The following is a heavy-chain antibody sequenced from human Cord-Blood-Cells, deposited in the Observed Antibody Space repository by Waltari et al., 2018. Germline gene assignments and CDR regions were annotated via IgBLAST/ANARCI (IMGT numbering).Heavy chain of an antibody. D-gene: IGHD3-10*01. Sequence: QVQLVQSGAEVKKPASSVKVSCKASGGTFSSYALSWVRQATGQGLEWMGGIIPIFGTANYAQKFQGRVTITADESTSTAYMELSSLRSEDTAVYYCARGFPMVRGEWPGYYFDYWGQGTLVTVSS. V-gene: IGHV1-69*01. J-gene: IGHJ4*02. CDR3: ARGFPMVRGEWPGYYFDY. CDR1: GGTFSSYA. CDR2: IIPIFGTA.